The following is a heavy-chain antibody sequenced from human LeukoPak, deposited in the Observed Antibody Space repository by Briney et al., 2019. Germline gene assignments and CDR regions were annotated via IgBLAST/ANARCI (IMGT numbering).Heavy chain of an antibody. V-gene: IGHV3-48*03. CDR3: ARSPGMDV. CDR2: ISSSGSTI. CDR1: GFTFSSYE. Sequence: PGWSLRLSCASSGFTFSSYEMNWVRPAAGRGLEGVSYISSSGSTIYYADAVKGRFTISRDNAKNSLYLQMNSLRAEDTAVYYCARSPGMDVWGQGTTVTVSS. J-gene: IGHJ6*02.